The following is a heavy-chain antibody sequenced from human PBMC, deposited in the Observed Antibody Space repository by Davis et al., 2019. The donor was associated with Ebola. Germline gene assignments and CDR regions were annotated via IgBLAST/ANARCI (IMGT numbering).Heavy chain of an antibody. CDR2: IYYSGNT. D-gene: IGHD3-22*01. V-gene: IGHV4-39*01. J-gene: IGHJ4*02. Sequence: SETLSLTCTVSGASISRTTNYYWGWIRQSPGKGLEWIGSIYYSGNTYYNPSLKSRVTISVDTPKNQFSLELSSVTAADTAVYYCARRNYYYENFWGQGTLVTVSS. CDR1: GASISRTTNYY. CDR3: ARRNYYYENF.